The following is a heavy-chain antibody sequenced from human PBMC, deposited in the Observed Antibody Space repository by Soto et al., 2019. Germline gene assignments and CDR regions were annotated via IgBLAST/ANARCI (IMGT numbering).Heavy chain of an antibody. CDR3: AKARAIYGDFTLGDFDY. CDR2: ISGSGGST. D-gene: IGHD4-17*01. J-gene: IGHJ4*02. CDR1: GFTFSSYA. V-gene: IGHV3-23*01. Sequence: LSLSCAASGFTFSSYAMSWVRQAPGKGLEWVSAISGSGGSTYYADSVKGRFTISRDNSKNTLYLQMNSLRAEDTAVYYCAKARAIYGDFTLGDFDYWGQGTLVTVSS.